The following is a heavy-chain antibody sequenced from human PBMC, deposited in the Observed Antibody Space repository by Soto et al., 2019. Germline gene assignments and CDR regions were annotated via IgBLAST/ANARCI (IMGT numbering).Heavy chain of an antibody. V-gene: IGHV1-58*01. CDR2: IVVCSGNT. CDR3: AADTGYDSSGYNFDC. D-gene: IGHD3-22*01. J-gene: IGHJ4*02. CDR1: GFTFTSSA. Sequence: SVEVSCKASGFTFTSSAVQWVRQARGQRLEWIGWIVVCSGNTNYAQKFQERGTITRDMSTSTAYMELSSLRSEDTAGYYCAADTGYDSSGYNFDCWGQGTLVTVSS.